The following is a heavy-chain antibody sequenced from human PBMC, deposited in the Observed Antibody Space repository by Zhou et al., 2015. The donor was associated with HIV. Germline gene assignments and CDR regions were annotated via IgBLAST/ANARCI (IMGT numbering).Heavy chain of an antibody. CDR2: INPNSGGT. CDR3: ARDGIVVVVAATHESSGNDY. CDR1: GYTFTGYY. Sequence: QVQLVQSGAEVKKPGASVKVSCKASGYTFTGYYMHWVRQAPGQGLEWMGWINPNSGGTNYAQKFQGRVTMTRDTSISTAYMELSRLRSDDTAVYYCARDGIVVVVAATHESSGNDYWGQGTLVTVSS. J-gene: IGHJ4*02. V-gene: IGHV1-2*02. D-gene: IGHD2-15*01.